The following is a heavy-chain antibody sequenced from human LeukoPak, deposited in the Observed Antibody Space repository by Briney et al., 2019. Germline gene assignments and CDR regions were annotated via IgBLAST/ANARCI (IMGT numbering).Heavy chain of an antibody. CDR3: ARETLWSGELSGLNWFDP. CDR2: IYYSGST. CDR1: GGSISSYY. Sequence: SETLSLTCTVSGGSISSYYWSWIRQPPGKGLEWIGYIYYSGSTHYNPSLKSRVTISVDTSENQFSLKLSSVTAADTAVYFCARETLWSGELSGLNWFDPWGQGTLVTVSS. J-gene: IGHJ5*02. D-gene: IGHD3-10*01. V-gene: IGHV4-59*12.